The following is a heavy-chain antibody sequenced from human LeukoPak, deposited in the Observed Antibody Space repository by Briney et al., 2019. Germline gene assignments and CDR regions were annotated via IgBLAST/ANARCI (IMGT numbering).Heavy chain of an antibody. V-gene: IGHV4-38-2*02. CDR3: TRRPYYYEPDAFDI. CDR2: IYYSGST. D-gene: IGHD3-22*01. Sequence: SETLSLTCTVSGYSISSGYYWGWIRQPPGKGLEWIGSIYYSGSTYYNPSLKSRVTISVDTSKNQFSLKLSSVTAADTAVYYCTRRPYYYEPDAFDIWGQGTMVTVSS. CDR1: GYSISSGYY. J-gene: IGHJ3*02.